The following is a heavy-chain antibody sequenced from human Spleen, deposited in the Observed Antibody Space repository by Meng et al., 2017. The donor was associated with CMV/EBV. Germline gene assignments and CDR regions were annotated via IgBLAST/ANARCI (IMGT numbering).Heavy chain of an antibody. J-gene: IGHJ4*02. CDR2: IDTYGTVT. Sequence: EVHSGEAGGGLVRPGGSLRLSCAESGFPFSDYWMHWVRQAPGEGPVWVSRIDTYGTVTSYAESVRGRFTISRDNSKKTLYLQMNDLRAGDSGVYYCARHAGEPLDYWGQGALVTVSS. V-gene: IGHV3-74*03. CDR3: ARHAGEPLDY. CDR1: GFPFSDYW. D-gene: IGHD1-14*01.